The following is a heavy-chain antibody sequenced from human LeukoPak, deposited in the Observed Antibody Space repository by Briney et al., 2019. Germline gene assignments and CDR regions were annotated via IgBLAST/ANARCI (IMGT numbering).Heavy chain of an antibody. D-gene: IGHD6-19*01. CDR2: IIPIFGTA. J-gene: IGHJ5*02. Sequence: SVTVSCTASGGTFSSYAISWVRQAPGQGLEWMGGIIPIFGTANYAQKFQGRVTITADESTSTAYMELSSLRSEDTAVYYCARDDDSSGWYWFDPWGQGTLVTVSS. V-gene: IGHV1-69*13. CDR1: GGTFSSYA. CDR3: ARDDDSSGWYWFDP.